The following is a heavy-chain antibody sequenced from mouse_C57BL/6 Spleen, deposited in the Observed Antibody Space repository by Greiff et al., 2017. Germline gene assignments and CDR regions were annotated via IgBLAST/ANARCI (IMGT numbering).Heavy chain of an antibody. CDR1: GFNIKDYY. Sequence: EVQLQQSGAELVKPGASVKLSCTASGFNIKDYYMHWVKQRTEQGLEWIGRIDPEDGETKYAPNFQGKATITADTASNTAYLQLSSLTSEDTAVYYCASGITGYFDVWGTGTTVTVSS. V-gene: IGHV14-2*01. CDR2: IDPEDGET. CDR3: ASGITGYFDV. J-gene: IGHJ1*03. D-gene: IGHD2-4*01.